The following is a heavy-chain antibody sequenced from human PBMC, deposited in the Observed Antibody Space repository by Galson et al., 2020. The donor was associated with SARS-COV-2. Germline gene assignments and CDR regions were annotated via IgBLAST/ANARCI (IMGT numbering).Heavy chain of an antibody. CDR2: ISAYSGET. Sequence: ASVKVSCKTSGYTFTSYALNWVRQAPGQGLEWIGWISAYSGETNSAQKFQGRVTMTTDTSTRTGYMELRSLNFDDTAVYYCARDIYYGSGVFDYWGQGSLVTIFS. V-gene: IGHV1-18*01. D-gene: IGHD3-10*01. CDR3: ARDIYYGSGVFDY. CDR1: GYTFTSYA. J-gene: IGHJ4*02.